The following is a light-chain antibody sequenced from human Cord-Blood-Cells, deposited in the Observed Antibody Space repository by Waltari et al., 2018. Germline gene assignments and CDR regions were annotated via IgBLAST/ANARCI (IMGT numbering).Light chain of an antibody. Sequence: DIQMTQSPSSLSASVGDRVTITCRASQGISNSLAWYQQKPGKAPKLLLYSASRLESGVPSRFSVSGSGTDYTLTISSLQPEDFATYYCQQYYSTRTFGQGTKVEIK. CDR2: SAS. J-gene: IGKJ1*01. V-gene: IGKV1-NL1*01. CDR1: QGISNS. CDR3: QQYYSTRT.